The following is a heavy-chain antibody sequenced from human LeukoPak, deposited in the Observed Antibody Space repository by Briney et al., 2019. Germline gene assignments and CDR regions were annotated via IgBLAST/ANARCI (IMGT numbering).Heavy chain of an antibody. D-gene: IGHD3-10*01. CDR2: FYYSGST. Sequence: PSETLSLTCTVSGGSISSSTYYWGWIRQPPGKGLEWIGSFYYSGSTYYNPSLKSRVTISVDTSKNQFSLKLSSVTAADTAVYYCARDPSSFGGRFDPWGQGTLVAVSS. CDR3: ARDPSSFGGRFDP. V-gene: IGHV4-39*07. J-gene: IGHJ5*02. CDR1: GGSISSSTYY.